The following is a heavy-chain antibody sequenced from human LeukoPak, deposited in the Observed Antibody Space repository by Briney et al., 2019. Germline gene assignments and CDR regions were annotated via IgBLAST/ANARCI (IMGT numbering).Heavy chain of an antibody. CDR3: ARDSPAAGKENFDY. J-gene: IGHJ4*02. D-gene: IGHD6-13*01. V-gene: IGHV1-46*01. CDR2: INPSGGST. CDR1: GYTFTSYY. Sequence: ASVKVSCKASGYTFTSYYMHWVRQAPGQGLEWMGIINPSGGSTAYAQKFQGRVTMTRDMSTSTVYMDLSSLRSEDTAVYYCARDSPAAGKENFDYWDQGTLVTVSS.